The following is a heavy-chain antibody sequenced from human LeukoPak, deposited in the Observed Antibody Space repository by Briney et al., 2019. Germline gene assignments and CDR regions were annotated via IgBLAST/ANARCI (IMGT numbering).Heavy chain of an antibody. CDR2: IYTSGGT. CDR1: GGSISSYY. D-gene: IGHD4-23*01. CDR3: AGRGSNSGTFDI. Sequence: PETLSLTCTVSGGSISSYYWTWIRQPVGKRLEWIGRIYTSGGTDYNPSLKARATLSVDKSKNQFSLNLASLTAADTALYYCAGRGSNSGTFDIWGPGTFVTVSS. J-gene: IGHJ3*02. V-gene: IGHV4-4*07.